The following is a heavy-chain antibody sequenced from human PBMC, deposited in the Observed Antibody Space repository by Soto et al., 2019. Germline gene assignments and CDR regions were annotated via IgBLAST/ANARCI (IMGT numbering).Heavy chain of an antibody. V-gene: IGHV3-33*01. Sequence: QVQLVESGGGVVQPGGSPRLSCAASGFSFDSYGMHWVRQAPGKGLEGVAVIWYDGSNKYYTDSVRGRFTVSRDNSKNTLSLQMNSLRAEDTAVYYCARAARYYDTSGYYYGWFDPWGQGTLVTVSS. J-gene: IGHJ5*02. CDR2: IWYDGSNK. CDR3: ARAARYYDTSGYYYGWFDP. D-gene: IGHD3-22*01. CDR1: GFSFDSYG.